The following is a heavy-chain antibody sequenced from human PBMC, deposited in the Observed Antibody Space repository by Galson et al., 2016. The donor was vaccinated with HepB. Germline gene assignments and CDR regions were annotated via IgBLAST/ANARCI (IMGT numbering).Heavy chain of an antibody. V-gene: IGHV3-7*01. CDR1: GFTFDNYW. J-gene: IGHJ4*02. D-gene: IGHD3-10*01. CDR2: IQQDGGEK. Sequence: SLRLSCAGSGFTFDNYWLTWVRQAPGKGLEWVANIQQDGGEKYYVDSVKGRFTVSRDNAKNSVFLQMNSLRDEDTAVYYCATYYYGLGSAYWGQGTLVTVSS. CDR3: ATYYYGLGSAY.